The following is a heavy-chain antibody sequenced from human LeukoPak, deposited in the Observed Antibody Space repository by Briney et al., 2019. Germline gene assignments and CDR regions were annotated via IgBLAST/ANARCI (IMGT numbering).Heavy chain of an antibody. V-gene: IGHV4-59*01. J-gene: IGHJ4*02. D-gene: IGHD1-7*01. CDR3: ARAYNWNYNDYFDY. CDR2: IYYSGST. Sequence: SETLSLTCTVSGGSISSYYWSWIRQPPGKGLEWIGYIYYSGSTNYNPSLKSRVTISVDTSENQFSLKLSSVTAADTAVYYCARAYNWNYNDYFDYWDQGTLVTVSS. CDR1: GGSISSYY.